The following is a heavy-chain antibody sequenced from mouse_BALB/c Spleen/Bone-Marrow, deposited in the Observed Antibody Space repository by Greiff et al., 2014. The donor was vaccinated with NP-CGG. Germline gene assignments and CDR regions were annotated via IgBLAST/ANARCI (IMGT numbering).Heavy chain of an antibody. CDR2: IYPGNSDT. CDR3: TRGAYYDYSYYAMDY. Sequence: EVHLVESGTVLARPGASVKMSCKASGYSFTSYWMHWVKQRPGQGLEWIGAIYPGNSDTSYNQKFKGKAKLTAVTSASTAYMELSSLTIEDSAVYYCTRGAYYDYSYYAMDYWGQGTSVTVSS. V-gene: IGHV1-5*01. CDR1: GYSFTSYW. D-gene: IGHD2-4*01. J-gene: IGHJ4*01.